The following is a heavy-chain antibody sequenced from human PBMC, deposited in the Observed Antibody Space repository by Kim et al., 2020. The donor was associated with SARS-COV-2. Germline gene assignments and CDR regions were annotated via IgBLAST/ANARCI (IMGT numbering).Heavy chain of an antibody. CDR1: GFTFSSYA. V-gene: IGHV3-23*01. CDR3: ATAPYSSSWCANYYYGMDF. J-gene: IGHJ6*02. Sequence: GGSLRLSCAASGFTFSSYAMSWVRQAPGKGLEWVSAISGSGGSTYYADSVKGRFTISRDNSKNTLYLQMNSLRAEDTAVYYCATAPYSSSWCANYYYGMDFWGRGTTVTVSS. CDR2: ISGSGGST. D-gene: IGHD6-13*01.